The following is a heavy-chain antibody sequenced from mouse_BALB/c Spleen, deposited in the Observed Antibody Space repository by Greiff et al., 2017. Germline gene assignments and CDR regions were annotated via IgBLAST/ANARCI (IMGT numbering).Heavy chain of an antibody. CDR3: ARDNYYGSSYEYYFDY. D-gene: IGHD1-1*01. CDR2: ISYDGSN. CDR1: GYSITSGYY. J-gene: IGHJ2*01. V-gene: IGHV3-6*02. Sequence: VQLKESGPGLVKPSQSLSLTCSVTGYSITSGYYWNWIRQFPGNKLEWMGYISYDGSNNYNPSLKNRISITRDTSKNQFFLKLNSVTTEDTATYYCARDNYYGSSYEYYFDYWGQGTTLTVSS.